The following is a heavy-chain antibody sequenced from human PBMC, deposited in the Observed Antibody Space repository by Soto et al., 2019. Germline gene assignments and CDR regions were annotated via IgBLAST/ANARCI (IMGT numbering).Heavy chain of an antibody. D-gene: IGHD3-22*01. CDR2: ISYDGSNK. CDR1: GFTFSSYA. CDR3: ARDPSVGDSSGYYYYYGMDV. V-gene: IGHV3-30-3*01. Sequence: QVQLVESGGGVVQPGRSLRLSCAASGFTFSSYAMHWVRQAPGKGLEWVAVISYDGSNKYYADSVKGRFTISRDNSKNTLYLQMNSLRAEDTAVYYCARDPSVGDSSGYYYYYGMDVWGQGTTVTVSS. J-gene: IGHJ6*02.